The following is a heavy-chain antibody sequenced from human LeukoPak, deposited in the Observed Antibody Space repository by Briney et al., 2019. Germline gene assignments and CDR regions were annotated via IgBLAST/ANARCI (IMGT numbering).Heavy chain of an antibody. V-gene: IGHV1-46*01. CDR3: ARAPYGGDSSHGFDP. J-gene: IGHJ5*02. CDR1: GYTFTSYY. CDR2: INPTGGST. Sequence: GASVKVSCKASGYTFTSYYMHWVRQAPGQGLEWMGLINPTGGSTGYAQKFQGRVTMTRDMSTSTDYMELSSLRSDDTAVYYCARAPYGGDSSHGFDPWGQGTLVTVSS. D-gene: IGHD3-22*01.